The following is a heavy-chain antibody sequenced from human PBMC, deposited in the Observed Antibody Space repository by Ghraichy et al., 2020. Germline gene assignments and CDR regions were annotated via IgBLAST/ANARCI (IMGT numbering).Heavy chain of an antibody. Sequence: SETLSLTCTVSGGSISSSSYYWGWIRQPPGKGLEWIGSIYYSGSTYYNPSLKSRVTISVDTSKNQFSLKLSSVTAADTAVYYCARRSSSWYPERDYWGQGTLVTVSS. CDR2: IYYSGST. J-gene: IGHJ4*02. CDR3: ARRSSSWYPERDY. D-gene: IGHD6-13*01. CDR1: GGSISSSSYY. V-gene: IGHV4-39*01.